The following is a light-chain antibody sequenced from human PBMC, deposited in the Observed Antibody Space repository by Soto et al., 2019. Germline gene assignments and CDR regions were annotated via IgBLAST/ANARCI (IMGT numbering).Light chain of an antibody. V-gene: IGKV1-12*01. Sequence: DIQMTQSPSSVSASVGDRVTIACRASQPILRWLAWYQQKPGKVPKLLIYAASTLQSGVPSRFSGSGSGTDFTLTISCLQPEDFATYYCQQAFTSPTFGGGTKLEV. CDR2: AAS. J-gene: IGKJ4*01. CDR1: QPILRW. CDR3: QQAFTSPT.